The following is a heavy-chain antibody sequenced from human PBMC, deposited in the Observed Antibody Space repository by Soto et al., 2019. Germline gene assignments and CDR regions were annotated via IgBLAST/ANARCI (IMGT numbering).Heavy chain of an antibody. CDR1: GGSISSTSYY. CDR3: ASMYYDFWSGYSTHAGYFQH. CDR2: IYYNGGT. J-gene: IGHJ1*01. D-gene: IGHD3-3*01. Sequence: PSETLSLTCTVSGGSISSTSYYWGWIRQPPGKGLEWIGTIYYNGGTYYNPSLKSRVTISVDTSKNQFSLKLSSVTAADTAVYYCASMYYDFWSGYSTHAGYFQHWGQGTLVTVSS. V-gene: IGHV4-39*07.